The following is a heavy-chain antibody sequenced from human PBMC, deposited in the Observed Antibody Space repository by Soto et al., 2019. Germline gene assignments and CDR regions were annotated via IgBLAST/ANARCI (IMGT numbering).Heavy chain of an antibody. J-gene: IGHJ4*02. CDR3: RVTGVSEVDY. Sequence: QVQLVQSGAEVKKPGASVKVSCKASGYTFSGYYIHWVRQAPGQGLESLGYINPDSGGTHSPQKFQGRVTMTRDTSVSTAYMELRSLRSDDTAVYYCRVTGVSEVDYWGQGTLVPVSS. CDR2: INPDSGGT. CDR1: GYTFSGYY. D-gene: IGHD3-9*01. V-gene: IGHV1-2*02.